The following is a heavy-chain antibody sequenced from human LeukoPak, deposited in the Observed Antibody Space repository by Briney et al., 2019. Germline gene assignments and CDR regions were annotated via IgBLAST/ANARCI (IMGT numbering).Heavy chain of an antibody. CDR2: ISYDGSNK. J-gene: IGHJ4*02. Sequence: GGSLRLSCAASGFTFSSYGMHWARQAPGKGLEWVAVISYDGSNKYYADSVKGRFTISRDNSKNTLYLQMNSLRAEDTAVYYCAKGKRREMATFFDYWGQGTLVTVSS. V-gene: IGHV3-30*18. CDR1: GFTFSSYG. CDR3: AKGKRREMATFFDY. D-gene: IGHD5-24*01.